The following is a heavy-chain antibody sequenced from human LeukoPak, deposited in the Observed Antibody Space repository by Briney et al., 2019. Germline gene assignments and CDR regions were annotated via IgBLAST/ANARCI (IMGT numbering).Heavy chain of an antibody. CDR2: IYSGGST. CDR1: GFTFGNFW. CDR3: ATTRYDAFDI. Sequence: GGSLRLSCAASGFTFGNFWMSWVRQAPGKGLEWVSLIYSGGSTYYADSVRGRFTISRDNSKNTLCLQMNSLRAEDTAVYYCATTRYDAFDIWGQGTMVTVSS. J-gene: IGHJ3*02. V-gene: IGHV3-53*01.